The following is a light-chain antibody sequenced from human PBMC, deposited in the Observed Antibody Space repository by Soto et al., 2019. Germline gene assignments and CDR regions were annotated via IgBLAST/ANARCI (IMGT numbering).Light chain of an antibody. CDR3: QKYNSALT. J-gene: IGKJ5*01. CDR2: GTS. V-gene: IGKV1-27*01. CDR1: QDIGKS. Sequence: DIQMTQSPSSLSASVGDRVSITCRASQDIGKSLAWYQQKPGKVPKLLIYGTSTVHSGVPSRFSGSGSGTDFTLTISSLQPEDVATYYCQKYNSALTFGQGTRLAIK.